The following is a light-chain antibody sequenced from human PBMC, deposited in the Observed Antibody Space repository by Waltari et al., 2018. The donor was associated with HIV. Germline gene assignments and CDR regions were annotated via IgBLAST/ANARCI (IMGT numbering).Light chain of an antibody. J-gene: IGLJ1*01. Sequence: QSALPQPRSVSGSLGQSVTISCTGTSSDVGNSNYVSWYQQHPGKVPKLIIYDVSERPSGVPGRFSGSKSGNTASLTISGLQAEDEADYYCCSYAGTNTYVFGGGTEVTVL. CDR1: SSDVGNSNY. CDR2: DVS. V-gene: IGLV2-11*01. CDR3: CSYAGTNTYV.